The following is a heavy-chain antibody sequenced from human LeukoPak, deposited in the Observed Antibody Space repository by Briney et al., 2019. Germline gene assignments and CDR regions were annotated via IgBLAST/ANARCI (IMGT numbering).Heavy chain of an antibody. CDR3: ARVAFGGYGATFDY. V-gene: IGHV3-21*01. CDR1: GFTFSSYS. J-gene: IGHJ4*02. D-gene: IGHD3-16*01. Sequence: GGSLRLSCATSGFTFSSYSMNWVRQAPGKGLEWVSSISSSSSYIYYADSVKGRFTISRDNAKNSLYLQMNSLRAEDTAVYYCARVAFGGYGATFDYWGQGTLVTVSS. CDR2: ISSSSSYI.